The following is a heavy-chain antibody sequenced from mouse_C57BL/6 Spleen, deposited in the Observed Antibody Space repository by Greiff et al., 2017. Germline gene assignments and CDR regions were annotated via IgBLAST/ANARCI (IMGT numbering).Heavy chain of an antibody. CDR3: ARGGIYYDYEGIFAY. V-gene: IGHV1-82*01. CDR1: GYAFSSSW. Sequence: QVHVKQSGPELVKPGASGKISSKASGYAFSSSWRNGVKQRPGKGLEWIGRIYPGDGYTNYNGKFKGKATLTADKSSSTAYMQLSSLTSEDSAVYFCARGGIYYDYEGIFAYWGQGTLVTVSA. J-gene: IGHJ3*01. D-gene: IGHD2-4*01. CDR2: IYPGDGYT.